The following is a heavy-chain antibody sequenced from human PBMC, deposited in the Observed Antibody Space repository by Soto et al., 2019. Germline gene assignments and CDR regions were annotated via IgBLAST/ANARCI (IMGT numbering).Heavy chain of an antibody. Sequence: GGSLRLSCAASGFTFSSYAMHWVRQAPGKGLEYVSAISSNGGSTYYANSVKGRFTISRDNSKNTLYLQMGSLRAEDMAVYYCARRDGYNFDYWGQGTLVTVSS. CDR2: ISSNGGST. CDR1: GFTFSSYA. V-gene: IGHV3-64*01. CDR3: ARRDGYNFDY. D-gene: IGHD5-12*01. J-gene: IGHJ4*02.